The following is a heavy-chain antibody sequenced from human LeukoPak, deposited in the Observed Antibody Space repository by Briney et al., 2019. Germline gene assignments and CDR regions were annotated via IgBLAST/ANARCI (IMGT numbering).Heavy chain of an antibody. V-gene: IGHV3-30-3*01. D-gene: IGHD6-6*01. CDR2: ISYDGSNK. CDR1: GFTFSSYA. CDR3: AREHSSFFYFDY. J-gene: IGHJ4*02. Sequence: PGRSLRLSCAASGFTFSSYAMHWVRQAPGKGLEWVAVISYDGSNKYYTDSVKGRFTISRDNSKNTLYLQMNSLRAEDTAVYYCAREHSSFFYFDYWGQGTLVTVSS.